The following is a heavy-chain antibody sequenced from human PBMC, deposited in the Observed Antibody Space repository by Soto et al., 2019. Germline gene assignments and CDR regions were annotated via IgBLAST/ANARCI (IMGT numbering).Heavy chain of an antibody. CDR3: ARDPHSSGWYGRGSFYYYGMDV. CDR2: ISAYNGNT. Sequence: ASVKVSGKASGYTFTSYGISWVRQAPGQGLEWMGWISAYNGNTNYAQKLQGRVTMTTDTSTSTAYMELRSLRSDDTAVYYCARDPHSSGWYGRGSFYYYGMDVWGQGTTVTVSS. CDR1: GYTFTSYG. V-gene: IGHV1-18*01. J-gene: IGHJ6*02. D-gene: IGHD6-19*01.